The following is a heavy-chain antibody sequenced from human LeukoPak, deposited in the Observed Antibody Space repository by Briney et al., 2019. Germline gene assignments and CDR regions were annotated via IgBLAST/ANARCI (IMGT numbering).Heavy chain of an antibody. V-gene: IGHV4-59*08. D-gene: IGHD6-19*01. CDR2: IYYSGST. CDR1: GGSISSYY. Sequence: SETLSLTCTVSGGSISSYYWSWIRQPPGKGLEWIGYIYYSGSTNYNPSLKSRVTISVDTSKNQFSLKLSSVTAADTAVYYCARLSGGYSSGWYAVRWLDPWGQGTLVTVSS. J-gene: IGHJ5*02. CDR3: ARLSGGYSSGWYAVRWLDP.